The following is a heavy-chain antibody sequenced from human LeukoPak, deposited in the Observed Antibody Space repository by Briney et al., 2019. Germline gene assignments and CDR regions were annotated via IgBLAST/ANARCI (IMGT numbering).Heavy chain of an antibody. CDR3: ARDRRLPPDC. V-gene: IGHV5-10-1*01. J-gene: IGHJ4*02. CDR1: GHSFTTYW. CDR2: IDPSDSYT. Sequence: GESLKISCQGSGHSFTTYWISWVRQMPGKGLEWMGRIDPSDSYTNYSPSFQGHVTISVDKSISTAYLQWSSLKASDTAIYYCARDRRLPPDCWGQGTLVTVSS.